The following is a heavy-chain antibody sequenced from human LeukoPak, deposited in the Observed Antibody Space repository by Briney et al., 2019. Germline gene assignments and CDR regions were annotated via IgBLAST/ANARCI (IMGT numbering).Heavy chain of an antibody. CDR1: GGSISSYY. D-gene: IGHD6-6*01. V-gene: IGHV4-59*01. CDR3: ASYSSSPYYYGLDV. Sequence: SETLSLTCTVSGGSISSYYWSWIRQPPGKRLEWIGHIYYSGSTNYNPSLKSRVTISVDTSKNQFSLKLSSVTAADTAVYYCASYSSSPYYYGLDVWGQGTTVTVSS. CDR2: IYYSGST. J-gene: IGHJ6*02.